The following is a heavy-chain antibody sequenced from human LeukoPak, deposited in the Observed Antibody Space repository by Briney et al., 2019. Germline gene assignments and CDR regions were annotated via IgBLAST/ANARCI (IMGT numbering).Heavy chain of an antibody. Sequence: PGGSLRLSCAASGFTFSSYWVSWVRQAPGKGLEWVANIKQDGSEKYYVDSVKGRFTISRDNAKNSLYLQMNSLRAEDTAVYYRARVASVREPADYWGQGTLVTVSS. CDR3: ARVASVREPADY. J-gene: IGHJ4*02. CDR2: IKQDGSEK. D-gene: IGHD1-14*01. V-gene: IGHV3-7*01. CDR1: GFTFSSYW.